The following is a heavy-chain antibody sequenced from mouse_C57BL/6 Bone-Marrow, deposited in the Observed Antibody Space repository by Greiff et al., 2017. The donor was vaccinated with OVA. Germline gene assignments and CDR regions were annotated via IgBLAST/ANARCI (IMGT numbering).Heavy chain of an antibody. Sequence: QVQLQQSGAELARPGASVKLSCKASGYTFTSYGISWVKQRTGQGLEWIGEIYPRSGNTYYNEKFKGKATLTADKSSSTAYMELRSLTSEDSAVYFCARRAIYYYGSKSLFDYWGQGTTLTVSS. D-gene: IGHD1-1*01. CDR1: GYTFTSYG. CDR3: ARRAIYYYGSKSLFDY. V-gene: IGHV1-81*01. J-gene: IGHJ2*01. CDR2: IYPRSGNT.